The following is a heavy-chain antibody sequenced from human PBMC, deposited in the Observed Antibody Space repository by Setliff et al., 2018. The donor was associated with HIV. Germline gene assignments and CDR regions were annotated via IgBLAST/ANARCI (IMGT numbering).Heavy chain of an antibody. V-gene: IGHV4-34*01. D-gene: IGHD6-6*01. CDR2: INHSGTT. Sequence: PSETLPLTCAVYGGSFSGYYWNWIRQPPGKGLEWIGEINHSGTTNYNPSLKSRATISVDTSKNQFSLQLRSVTASDMAVYYCARGYEGSSPGGALDIWGQGTMVTVSS. CDR3: ARGYEGSSPGGALDI. CDR1: GGSFSGYY. J-gene: IGHJ3*02.